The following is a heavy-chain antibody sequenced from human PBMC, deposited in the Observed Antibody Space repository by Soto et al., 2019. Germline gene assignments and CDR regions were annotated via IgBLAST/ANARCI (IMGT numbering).Heavy chain of an antibody. CDR1: GFSLSTSGMC. D-gene: IGHD6-19*01. V-gene: IGHV2-70*01. CDR2: IDWDDDK. J-gene: IGHJ4*02. CDR3: ARAEVRGSNTEQWLATETFGLYYFDY. Sequence: SGPTLVNPTQTLTLTCTFSGFSLSTSGMCVSWIRQPPGKALEWLALIDWDDDKYYSTSLKTRLTISKDTSKNQVVLTMTNMDPVDTATYYCARAEVRGSNTEQWLATETFGLYYFDYWGQGTLVTVSS.